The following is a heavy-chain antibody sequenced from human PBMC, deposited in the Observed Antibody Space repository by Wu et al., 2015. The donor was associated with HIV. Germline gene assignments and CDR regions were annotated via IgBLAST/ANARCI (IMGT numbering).Heavy chain of an antibody. J-gene: IGHJ4*02. Sequence: QVHLVQSGAEVKEPGSSVKVSCKASGGTFSSDAVSWVRQAPGQGLEWMGKIIPVFDTTKYAQKFQSRLTITADESTSTAYMEVSSLRSEDTAVYYCASSSEDIVVLPAAPGSWGQGTLVTVSS. CDR2: IIPVFDTT. D-gene: IGHD2-2*01. CDR1: GGTFSSDA. V-gene: IGHV1-69*13. CDR3: ASSSEDIVVLPAAPGS.